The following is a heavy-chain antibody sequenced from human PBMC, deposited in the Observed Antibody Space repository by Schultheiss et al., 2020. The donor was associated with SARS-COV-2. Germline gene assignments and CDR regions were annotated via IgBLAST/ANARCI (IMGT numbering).Heavy chain of an antibody. CDR3: ARDHGSGWYSAFDI. Sequence: GGSLRLSCAASGFTFSSYWMNWVRQAPGKGLEWVSSISSSSSYIYYADSVKGRFTISRDNAKNSLYLQMNSLRAEDTAVYYCARDHGSGWYSAFDIWGQGTMVTVSS. V-gene: IGHV3-21*01. CDR1: GFTFSSYW. D-gene: IGHD6-19*01. J-gene: IGHJ3*02. CDR2: ISSSSSYI.